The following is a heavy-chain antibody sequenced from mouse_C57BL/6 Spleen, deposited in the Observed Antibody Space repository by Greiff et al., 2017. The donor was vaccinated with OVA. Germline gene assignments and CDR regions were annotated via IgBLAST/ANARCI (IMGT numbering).Heavy chain of an antibody. D-gene: IGHD2-3*01. Sequence: DVKLVESGPGLVKPSQSLSLTCSVTGYSITSGYYWNWIRQFPGNKLEWMGYISYDGSNNYNPSLKNRISITRDTSKNQFFLKLNSVTTEDTATYYCARDDGYYDYFDYWGQGTTLTVSS. CDR2: ISYDGSN. CDR1: GYSITSGYY. J-gene: IGHJ2*01. CDR3: ARDDGYYDYFDY. V-gene: IGHV3-6*01.